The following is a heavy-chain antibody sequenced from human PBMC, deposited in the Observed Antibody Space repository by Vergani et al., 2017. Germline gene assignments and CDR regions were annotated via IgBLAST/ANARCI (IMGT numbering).Heavy chain of an antibody. D-gene: IGHD2-2*01. Sequence: VQLEESGGGVVQPGRSLRLSCAASGFTFSDHYMDWVRQAPGKGLEWVGRTRNKANSYTTEYAASVKGRFTISRDDSKNSLYLQMNSLKIEDTAVYYCARLGYCSSTTCRQAFDIWGQGTMVTVS. V-gene: IGHV3-72*01. J-gene: IGHJ3*02. CDR2: TRNKANSYTT. CDR3: ARLGYCSSTTCRQAFDI. CDR1: GFTFSDHY.